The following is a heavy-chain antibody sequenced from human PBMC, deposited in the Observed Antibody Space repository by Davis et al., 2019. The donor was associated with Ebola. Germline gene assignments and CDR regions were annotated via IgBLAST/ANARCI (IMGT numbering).Heavy chain of an antibody. D-gene: IGHD2-2*01. CDR3: ARAGPLRCRSTCYADEAFDI. V-gene: IGHV4-59*12. CDR1: GGSISSYY. J-gene: IGHJ4*02. Sequence: MPSETLSLTCTVSGGSISSYYWSWIRQPPGKGLESIGYIYYSGSTNYNPSLKSRITISVDTSKSQFSLTLNSVTAAATAVYYCARAGPLRCRSTCYADEAFDIWGQGTLVTVSS. CDR2: IYYSGST.